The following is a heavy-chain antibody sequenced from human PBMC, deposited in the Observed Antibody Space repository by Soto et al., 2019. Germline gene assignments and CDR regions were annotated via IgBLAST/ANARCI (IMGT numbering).Heavy chain of an antibody. V-gene: IGHV3-72*01. D-gene: IGHD1-1*01. J-gene: IGHJ4*02. Sequence: EVQLVESGGNLVQPGGSLRLSCAGSGFTFSDYYIDWVRQAPGKGLEWVGRSRDKGNSYSTDYGASGRGRFTVSRDGSKYSLYLQMNSLETGDTALYYCVRSLPATASFAYWGRGTLVTVSS. CDR3: VRSLPATASFAY. CDR1: GFTFSDYY. CDR2: SRDKGNSYST.